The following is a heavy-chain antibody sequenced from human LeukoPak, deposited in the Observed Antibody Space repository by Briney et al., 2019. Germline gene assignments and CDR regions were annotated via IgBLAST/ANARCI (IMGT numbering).Heavy chain of an antibody. Sequence: PGGSLRLSCAASGFTFSSYGMSWVRQAPGKGLEWVSAISGSGGSTYYADSVKGRFTISRDNSKNTLYLQMNSLRAEDTVVYYCAKLPSYSSSWYSEPFDYWGQGTLVTVSS. D-gene: IGHD6-13*01. CDR2: ISGSGGST. CDR1: GFTFSSYG. CDR3: AKLPSYSSSWYSEPFDY. J-gene: IGHJ4*02. V-gene: IGHV3-23*01.